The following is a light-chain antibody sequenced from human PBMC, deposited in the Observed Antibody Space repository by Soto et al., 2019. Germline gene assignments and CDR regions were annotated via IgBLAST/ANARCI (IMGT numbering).Light chain of an antibody. Sequence: NMMTNSLSTVSATVRDEVTMNRRASQSISSWLARYQQKPGKAPKLLIYDASSLESGVPSRFSGSGSGTEFTLTISSLQPDDFATYCCQQYNRYPTFCQRTKV. CDR2: DAS. J-gene: IGKJ1*01. CDR1: QSISSW. V-gene: IGKV1-5*01. CDR3: QQYNRYPT.